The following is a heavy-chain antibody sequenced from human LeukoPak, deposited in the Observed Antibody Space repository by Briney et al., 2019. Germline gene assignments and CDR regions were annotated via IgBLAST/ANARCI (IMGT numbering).Heavy chain of an antibody. CDR2: INPNSGGT. CDR3: ARDRDSSGWLSS. V-gene: IGHV1-2*02. D-gene: IGHD6-19*01. J-gene: IGHJ4*02. Sequence: ASVKVSCKASGYTFTGYYIHWVRQAPGQGLEWMGWINPNSGGTNYAQKFQGRVTMTRDTSISTAYMELSRLRSDDTAVYYCARDRDSSGWLSSWGQGTLVTVSS. CDR1: GYTFTGYY.